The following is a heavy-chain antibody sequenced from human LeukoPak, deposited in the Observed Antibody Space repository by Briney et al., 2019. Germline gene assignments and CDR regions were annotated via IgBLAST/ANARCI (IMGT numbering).Heavy chain of an antibody. V-gene: IGHV1-69*13. D-gene: IGHD3-22*01. J-gene: IGHJ4*02. CDR3: ARGGDSSGYYYTFDY. Sequence: ASVKVSCKASGGTFSSYAISWVRQAPGQGLEWMGGIIPIFGTANYAQKFQGRVTITADESTSTAYMELSSLRSEDTAVYYCARGGDSSGYYYTFDYWGQGTLVTVSS. CDR2: IIPIFGTA. CDR1: GGTFSSYA.